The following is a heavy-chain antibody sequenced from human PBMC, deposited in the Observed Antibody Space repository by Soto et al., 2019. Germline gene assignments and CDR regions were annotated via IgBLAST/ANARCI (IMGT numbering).Heavy chain of an antibody. CDR3: AKHGSGSYYMGDWFDP. CDR2: ISSSSSYI. D-gene: IGHD3-10*01. Sequence: GGSLRLSCAASGFTFSSYSMNWVRQAPGKGLEWVSSISSSSSYIYYADSVKGRFTISRDNAKNSLYLQMNSLRAEDTAVYYCAKHGSGSYYMGDWFDPWGQGTLVTVSS. V-gene: IGHV3-21*04. CDR1: GFTFSSYS. J-gene: IGHJ5*02.